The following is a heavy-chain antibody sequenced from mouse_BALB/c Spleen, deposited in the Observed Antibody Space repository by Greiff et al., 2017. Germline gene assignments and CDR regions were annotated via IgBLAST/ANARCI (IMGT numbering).Heavy chain of an antibody. J-gene: IGHJ4*01. CDR3: ARRYNGYGDYYAMDY. V-gene: IGHV1S137*01. Sequence: QVQLQQSGAELVRPGVSVKISCKGSGYTFTDYAMHWVKQSHAKSLEWIGVISTYYGDASYNQKFKGKATMTVDKSSSTAYMELARLTSEDSAIYYCARRYNGYGDYYAMDYWGQGTSVTVSS. CDR1: GYTFTDYA. D-gene: IGHD2-3*01. CDR2: ISTYYGDA.